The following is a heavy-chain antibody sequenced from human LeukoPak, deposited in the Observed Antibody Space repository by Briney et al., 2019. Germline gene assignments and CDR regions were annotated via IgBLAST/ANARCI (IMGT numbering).Heavy chain of an antibody. Sequence: SDTLSLTCTVSGRSLSSYYWSLIRPPAGEGLEWIGRIYTSGSTKYNPSLKSRVTMSVDTSKNPFSPKPSAVTAPGTGVYFCARLSGSGYYPFDNRGQGTLGTVSS. D-gene: IGHD3-22*01. J-gene: IGHJ4*02. V-gene: IGHV4-4*07. CDR3: ARLSGSGYYPFDN. CDR1: GRSLSSYY. CDR2: IYTSGST.